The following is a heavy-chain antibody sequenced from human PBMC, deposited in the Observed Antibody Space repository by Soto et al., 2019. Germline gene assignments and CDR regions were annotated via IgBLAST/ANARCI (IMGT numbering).Heavy chain of an antibody. Sequence: QLQLQESGPGLVKPSETLSLTCTVSGGSISSSSYYWGWIRQPPGKGLEWIGSIYYSGSTYYNPSLKSRLTIAVDTSNHQFSLKLSSVTAADTAVYYCASVCLAARRMETTEHFDYWGQGTLVTVSS. CDR2: IYYSGST. CDR1: GGSISSSSYY. V-gene: IGHV4-39*01. D-gene: IGHD6-6*01. J-gene: IGHJ4*02. CDR3: ASVCLAARRMETTEHFDY.